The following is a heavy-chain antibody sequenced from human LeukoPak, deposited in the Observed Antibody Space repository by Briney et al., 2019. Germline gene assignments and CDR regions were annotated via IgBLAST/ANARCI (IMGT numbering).Heavy chain of an antibody. D-gene: IGHD2-15*01. Sequence: GGSLRLSCAASGFTFSSYSINWVRQAPGKGLEWVSSISSSSSYIYYADSVKGRFTISRDNAKNSLYLQMNSLRAEDTAVYYCARTGVVVAALERGVANWFDLWGQGTLVTVSS. CDR1: GFTFSSYS. J-gene: IGHJ5*02. V-gene: IGHV3-21*01. CDR3: ARTGVVVAALERGVANWFDL. CDR2: ISSSSSYI.